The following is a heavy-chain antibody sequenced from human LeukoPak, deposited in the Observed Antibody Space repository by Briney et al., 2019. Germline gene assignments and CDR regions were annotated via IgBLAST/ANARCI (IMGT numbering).Heavy chain of an antibody. V-gene: IGHV3-30*18. D-gene: IGHD3-9*01. CDR3: AKWLFSGRYFDY. CDR2: MSYDGSNT. Sequence: GGSLILSCAASGFTFSSYGMHWVRQAPGKGLEWVALMSYDGSNTWYADSVKGRFTISRDNSKNTLYLQMNSLRAEDTAVYYCAKWLFSGRYFDYWGQGTLVTVSS. CDR1: GFTFSSYG. J-gene: IGHJ4*02.